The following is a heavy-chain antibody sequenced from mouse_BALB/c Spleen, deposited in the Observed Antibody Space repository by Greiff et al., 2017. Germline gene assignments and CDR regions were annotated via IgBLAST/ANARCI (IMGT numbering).Heavy chain of an antibody. CDR2: INPDSSTI. D-gene: IGHD4-1*01. Sequence: EADGVDFSRYWMSWVRQAPGKGLEWIGEINPDSSTINYTPSLKDKFIISRDNAKNTLYLQMSKVRSEDTALYYCARPPANWERGAWFAYWGQGTLVTVSA. CDR3: ARPPANWERGAWFAY. CDR1: GVDFSRYW. J-gene: IGHJ3*01. V-gene: IGHV4-1*02.